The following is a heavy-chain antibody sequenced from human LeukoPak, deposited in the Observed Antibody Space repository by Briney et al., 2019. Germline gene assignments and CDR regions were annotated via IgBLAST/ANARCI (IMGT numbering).Heavy chain of an antibody. CDR1: GYTFSSYG. CDR3: ARDSGRGRWLPLTEAFDI. V-gene: IGHV1-18*01. CDR2: ISAYNGNT. D-gene: IGHD3-22*01. J-gene: IGHJ3*02. Sequence: ASVNVSCKAAGYTFSSYGVSWVRQAPGQGLEWMGWISAYNGNTNNAQKFQGRVTMTTDISTSTAYMELRSLRSDDTAVYYCARDSGRGRWLPLTEAFDIWGQGTLVTVSS.